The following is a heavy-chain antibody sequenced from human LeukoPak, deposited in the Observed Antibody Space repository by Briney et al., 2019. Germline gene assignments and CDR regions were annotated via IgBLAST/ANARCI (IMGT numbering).Heavy chain of an antibody. CDR3: ARLDTAMVLPGHFDY. CDR1: GGSISSYY. V-gene: IGHV4-59*01. J-gene: IGHJ4*02. Sequence: SETLSLTCTVSGGSISSYYWSWIRQPPGTGLEWIGYIYYSGSTNYNPSLKSRVTISVDTSKNQFSLKLSSVTAADTAVYYCARLDTAMVLPGHFDYWGQGTLVTVSS. CDR2: IYYSGST. D-gene: IGHD5-18*01.